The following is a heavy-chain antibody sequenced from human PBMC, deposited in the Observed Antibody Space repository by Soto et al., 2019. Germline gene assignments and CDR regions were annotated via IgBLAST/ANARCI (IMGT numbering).Heavy chain of an antibody. D-gene: IGHD1-26*01. V-gene: IGHV1-2*02. J-gene: IGHJ3*02. CDR2: INPNSGGT. CDR1: GYTFTGYY. Sequence: ASVKVSCKASGYTFTGYYMHWVRQAPGQGLEWMGWINPNSGGTNYAQKFQGRVTMTRDTSISTAYMELSRLRSDDTAVYYCARIVQWELLGFDAFDIWGQGTMVTVSS. CDR3: ARIVQWELLGFDAFDI.